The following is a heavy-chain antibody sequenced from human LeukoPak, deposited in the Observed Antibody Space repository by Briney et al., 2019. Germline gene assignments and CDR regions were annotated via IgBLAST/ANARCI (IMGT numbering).Heavy chain of an antibody. CDR2: IYSGGST. V-gene: IGHV3-53*01. Sequence: GGSLGLSCAASGFTVSSNYMSWVRQAPGKGLEWVSVIYSGGSTYYADSVKGRFTISRDNSKNTLYLQMNSLRAEDTAVYYCARVDTMVRGVIDYYFDYWGQGTLVTVSS. CDR3: ARVDTMVRGVIDYYFDY. J-gene: IGHJ4*02. CDR1: GFTVSSNY. D-gene: IGHD3-10*01.